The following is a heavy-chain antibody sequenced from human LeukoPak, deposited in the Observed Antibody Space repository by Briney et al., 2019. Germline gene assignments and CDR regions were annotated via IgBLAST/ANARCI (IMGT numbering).Heavy chain of an antibody. CDR2: IWNDASHD. D-gene: IGHD2-15*01. Sequence: PGGSLRLSCAASGFTFSSYGMHWVRQAPGKGLGWVAVIWNDASHDNYVDSVKGRFTISRDNSKNTLYLQMNSLRAEDTAVYYCARQVVAQDAFDIWGQGTMVTVSS. CDR1: GFTFSSYG. CDR3: ARQVVAQDAFDI. J-gene: IGHJ3*02. V-gene: IGHV3-33*01.